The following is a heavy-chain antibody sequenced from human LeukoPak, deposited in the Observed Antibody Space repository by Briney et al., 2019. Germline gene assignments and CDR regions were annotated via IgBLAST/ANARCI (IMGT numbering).Heavy chain of an antibody. CDR2: IDPSGSA. Sequence: SETLSLTCTVSCGSISSYYWSWIRQSPGKGLEWIGYIDPSGSASYNPSLKSRVTIFVDTSKNLFSLILTSVSASDTAIYYCARDHWLFSSKTWYYYGMDVWGQGTTVTVSS. D-gene: IGHD3-9*01. J-gene: IGHJ6*02. CDR3: ARDHWLFSSKTWYYYGMDV. CDR1: CGSISSYY. V-gene: IGHV4-59*01.